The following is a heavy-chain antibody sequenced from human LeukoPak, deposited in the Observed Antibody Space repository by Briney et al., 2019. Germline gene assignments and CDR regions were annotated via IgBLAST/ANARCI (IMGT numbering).Heavy chain of an antibody. CDR3: ASSIYSSSWYRGIDY. CDR1: GGSFSGYY. J-gene: IGHJ4*02. CDR2: INHSGST. D-gene: IGHD6-13*01. V-gene: IGHV4-34*01. Sequence: SETLSLTCAVYGGSFSGYYWSWIRQPPGKGLEWIGEINHSGSTNYNPSLKSRVTLSVDTSKNQFSLKLSSVTAADTAVYYCASSIYSSSWYRGIDYWGQGTLVTVSS.